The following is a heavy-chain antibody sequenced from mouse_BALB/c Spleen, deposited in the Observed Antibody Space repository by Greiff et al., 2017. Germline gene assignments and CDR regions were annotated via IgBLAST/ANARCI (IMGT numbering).Heavy chain of an antibody. V-gene: IGHV5-15*02. CDR1: GFTFSDYG. D-gene: IGHD2-3*01. Sequence: EVKLVESGGGLVQPGGSRKLSCAASGFTFSDYGMAWVRQAPGKGPEWVAFISNLAYSIYYADTVTGRFTISRENAKNTLYLEMSSLRSEDTAMYYCAREDGYYWYFDVWGAGTTVTVSS. CDR2: ISNLAYSI. J-gene: IGHJ1*01. CDR3: AREDGYYWYFDV.